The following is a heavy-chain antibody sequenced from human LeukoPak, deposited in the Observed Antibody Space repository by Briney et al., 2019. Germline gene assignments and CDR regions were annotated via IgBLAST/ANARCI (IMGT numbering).Heavy chain of an antibody. Sequence: GGSLRLSCAASGFTFSSYSMNWVRQAPGKGLEWVSSISSSSSYIYYADSVKGRFTTSRDNAKNSLYLQMNSLRAEDTAVYYCARNHDSSGYADAPGYFDYWGQGTLVTVSS. V-gene: IGHV3-21*01. CDR3: ARNHDSSGYADAPGYFDY. D-gene: IGHD3-22*01. J-gene: IGHJ4*02. CDR2: ISSSSSYI. CDR1: GFTFSSYS.